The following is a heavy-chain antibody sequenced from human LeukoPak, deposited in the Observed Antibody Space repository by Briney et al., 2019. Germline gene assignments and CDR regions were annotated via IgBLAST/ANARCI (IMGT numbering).Heavy chain of an antibody. J-gene: IGHJ4*02. V-gene: IGHV3-21*01. CDR1: GFTFSSYS. CDR2: ISSSSSYI. Sequence: PGGSLRLSCAASGFTFSSYSMNWVRQAPGKWLEWVSSISSSSSYIYYADSVKGRFTISRDNAKNSLYLQMNSLRAEDTAVYYCARAGVANSSIDYWGQGTLVTVSS. CDR3: ARAGVANSSIDY. D-gene: IGHD1-7*01.